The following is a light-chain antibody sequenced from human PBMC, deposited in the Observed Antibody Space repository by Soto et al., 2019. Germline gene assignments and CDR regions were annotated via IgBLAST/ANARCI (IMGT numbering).Light chain of an antibody. CDR3: AAWHDSLNGYV. J-gene: IGLJ1*01. V-gene: IGLV1-44*01. CDR1: SSNIGSNT. CDR2: SNN. Sequence: QSVLTQPPSASGTPGQRVIISCSGSSSNIGSNTVNWYQQLPGTAPKLLIYSNNQRPLGVPDRFSGSTSGTSASLAISGLQSEDEADYYCAAWHDSLNGYVFGPGPKVTVL.